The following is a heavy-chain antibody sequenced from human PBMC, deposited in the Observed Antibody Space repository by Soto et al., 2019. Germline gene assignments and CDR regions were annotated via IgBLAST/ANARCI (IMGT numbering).Heavy chain of an antibody. V-gene: IGHV3-21*02. Sequence: EVQLVESGGGLVKPGGSLRLSCAASGLTFSHYSMNWVRQAPGKGLEWVSSISGGGTYRYYAESVKGRFTISRDNAKNERDLQMNTLRPEDTAVYYCARVNSRIDYSNGMDVWVQGTTVTVSS. CDR2: ISGGGTYR. CDR3: ARVNSRIDYSNGMDV. J-gene: IGHJ6*02. CDR1: GLTFSHYS. D-gene: IGHD6-13*01.